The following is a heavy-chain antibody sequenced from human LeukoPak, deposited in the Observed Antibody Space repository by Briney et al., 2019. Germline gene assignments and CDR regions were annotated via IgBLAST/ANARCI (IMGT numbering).Heavy chain of an antibody. CDR1: EFTFSSYS. V-gene: IGHV3-48*01. CDR2: ITNSGNSK. Sequence: GGSLRLSCAASEFTFSSYSMNWVRQAPGKGLEWVSYITNSGNSKSYADSVKGRFTISRDNTKNSLYLQMNGLRAEDTAVYYCARDGPPNTISSSWQKSYYYYGMDVWGQGTTVTVSS. J-gene: IGHJ6*02. D-gene: IGHD6-13*01. CDR3: ARDGPPNTISSSWQKSYYYYGMDV.